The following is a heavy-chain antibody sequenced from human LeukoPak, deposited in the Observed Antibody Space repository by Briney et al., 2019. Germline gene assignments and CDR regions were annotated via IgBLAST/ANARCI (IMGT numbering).Heavy chain of an antibody. CDR1: GYTFTGYY. CDR3: TRDHCSYINCHEDYYYGMDV. D-gene: IGHD2-15*01. CDR2: INPDTGAT. Sequence: ASVKVSCKASGYTFTGYYMHWVRQAPGQGLEWMGWINPDTGATDIAQKFQGRVTMTRDTSISAAYMESSRLRSDDTAVYYCTRDHCSYINCHEDYYYGMDVWGQGTTVTVSS. V-gene: IGHV1-2*02. J-gene: IGHJ6*02.